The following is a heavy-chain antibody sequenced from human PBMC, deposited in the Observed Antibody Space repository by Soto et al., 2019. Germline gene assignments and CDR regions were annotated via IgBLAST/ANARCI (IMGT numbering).Heavy chain of an antibody. CDR2: INSDGSST. J-gene: IGHJ2*01. D-gene: IGHD1-26*01. CDR3: ARGGSLNWYFDL. Sequence: EVQLVESGGGLVQPGGTLRLSCAASGFTFSSYWMHWVRQAPGKGLVWVSRINSDGSSTSYADSVKGRFTISRDNAKNTLYLQMNSLRAEDTAVYYCARGGSLNWYFDLWGRGTLVTVSS. V-gene: IGHV3-74*01. CDR1: GFTFSSYW.